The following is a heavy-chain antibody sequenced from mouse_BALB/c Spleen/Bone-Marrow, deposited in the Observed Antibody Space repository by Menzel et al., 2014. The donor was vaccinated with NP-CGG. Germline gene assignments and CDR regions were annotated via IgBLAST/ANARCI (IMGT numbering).Heavy chain of an antibody. CDR1: GFSLTGYG. Sequence: VQLVESGPGLVAPSQSLSITCTVSGFSLTGYGVNWVRQPPGKGLEWLGMIWGDGSTDYNSALKSRLSISRDNSKSXVFLKMNSLQTDDTARYYCAREPHYYAMDYWGQGTSVTVSS. CDR2: IWGDGST. CDR3: AREPHYYAMDY. J-gene: IGHJ4*01. V-gene: IGHV2-6-7*01.